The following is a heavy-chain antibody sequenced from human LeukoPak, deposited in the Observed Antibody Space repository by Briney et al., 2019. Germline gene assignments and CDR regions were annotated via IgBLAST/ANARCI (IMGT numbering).Heavy chain of an antibody. D-gene: IGHD6-19*01. V-gene: IGHV3-23*01. CDR2: ISNNGGYT. CDR3: SKETATVGGTGEY. J-gene: IGHJ4*02. Sequence: GGSLRLSCAASGFTFSSSAMSWVRQAPGKGLEWVSAISNNGGYTYYADSVQGRFTISRDNSKNTLYLQMNSLRAEDTAVYYCSKETATVGGTGEYWGQGTLVTVSS. CDR1: GFTFSSSA.